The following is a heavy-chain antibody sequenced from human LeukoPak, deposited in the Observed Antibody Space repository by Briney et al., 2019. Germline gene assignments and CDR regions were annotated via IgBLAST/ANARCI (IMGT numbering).Heavy chain of an antibody. V-gene: IGHV3-13*01. CDR1: GFTFSSYD. Sequence: GGSLRLSCAASGFTFSSYDMHWVRQATGKGLEWVSAIGTAGDTYYPGSVKGRFTISRENAKNSLYLQMNSLRAGDTAVYYCARVWGGSKTTYGMDVWGQGTTVTVSS. D-gene: IGHD2-15*01. CDR3: ARVWGGSKTTYGMDV. CDR2: IGTAGDT. J-gene: IGHJ6*02.